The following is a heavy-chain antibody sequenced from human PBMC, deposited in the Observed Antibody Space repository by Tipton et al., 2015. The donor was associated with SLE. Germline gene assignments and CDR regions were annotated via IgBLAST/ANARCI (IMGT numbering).Heavy chain of an antibody. CDR1: GFTFTTFW. V-gene: IGHV3-23*01. J-gene: IGHJ4*02. CDR3: AKDRGFGGRD. CDR2: ISDSTI. D-gene: IGHD3-16*01. Sequence: SLRLSCTASGFTFTTFWMSWVRQAPGKGLEWISYISDSTIFYADSVKGRFTISRDNSKNTLYLQMNSLRAEDTAVYYCAKDRGFGGRDWGQGTLVTVSS.